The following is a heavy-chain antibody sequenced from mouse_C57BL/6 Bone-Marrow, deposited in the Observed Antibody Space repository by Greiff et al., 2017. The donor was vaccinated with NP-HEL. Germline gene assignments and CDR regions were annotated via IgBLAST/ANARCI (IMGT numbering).Heavy chain of an antibody. CDR1: GFTFSSYA. Sequence: DVMLVESGGGLVKPGGSLKLSCAASGFTFSSYAMSWVRQTPEKRLEWVATISDGGSYTYYPDNVKGRFTISRDNAKNNLYLQVSHLKSEDTAMYYCAREDYGWFAYSGQGTLVTVSA. J-gene: IGHJ3*01. CDR3: AREDYGWFAY. V-gene: IGHV5-4*01. CDR2: ISDGGSYT. D-gene: IGHD1-1*02.